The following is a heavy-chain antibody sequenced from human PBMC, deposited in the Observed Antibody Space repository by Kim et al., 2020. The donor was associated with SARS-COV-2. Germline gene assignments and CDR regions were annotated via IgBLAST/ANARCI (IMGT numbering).Heavy chain of an antibody. CDR3: ARWGNYYD. CDR2: INEDGSER. V-gene: IGHV3-7*01. J-gene: IGHJ4*01. CDR1: GFTFSRSW. D-gene: IGHD1-26*01. Sequence: GGSLRLSCAASGFTFSRSWLTWLRQTPGKELEWVANINEDGSERYYVDSVKGRFTISRDNANNAFHLQMNSLRVDDTAVYYCARWGNYYDWGHGTLVTVSS.